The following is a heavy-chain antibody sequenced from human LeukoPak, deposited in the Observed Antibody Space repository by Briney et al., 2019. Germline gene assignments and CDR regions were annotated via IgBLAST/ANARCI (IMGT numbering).Heavy chain of an antibody. CDR2: IYHSGST. CDR1: GGSISSYY. J-gene: IGHJ5*02. Sequence: SETLSLTCTVSGGSISSYYWSWIRQPPGKGLEWIGSIYHSGSTYYNPSLKSRVTISVDTSKNQFSLKLSSVTAADTAVYYCAREFSAANWFDPWGQGTLVTVSS. V-gene: IGHV4-38-2*02. CDR3: AREFSAANWFDP. D-gene: IGHD2-2*01.